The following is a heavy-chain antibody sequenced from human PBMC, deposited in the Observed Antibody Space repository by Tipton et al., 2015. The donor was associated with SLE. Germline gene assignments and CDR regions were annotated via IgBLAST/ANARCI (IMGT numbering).Heavy chain of an antibody. D-gene: IGHD2-2*01. CDR2: IFTSGGT. V-gene: IGHV4-4*08. CDR3: VTDRHEGYCNTASCSGYNWFDP. Sequence: TLSLTCTVSGGSISCHHWRWIRQPPGKGLDWIGYIFTSGGTSYNPSLTSRVTISVDTSKNQLSLKVTSVTAADTAVYYCVTDRHEGYCNTASCSGYNWFDPWGQGTLVTVSS. J-gene: IGHJ5*02. CDR1: GGSISCHH.